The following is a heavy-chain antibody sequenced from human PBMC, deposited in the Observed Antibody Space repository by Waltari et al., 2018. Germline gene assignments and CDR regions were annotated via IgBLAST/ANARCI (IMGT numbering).Heavy chain of an antibody. CDR3: ARHHKTSQRLAGRFDP. J-gene: IGHJ5*02. V-gene: IGHV4-34*01. CDR2: INHSGST. D-gene: IGHD2-2*01. CDR1: GGSFSGYY. Sequence: QLQLQESGPGLLKPSETLSLTCAVYGGSFSGYYWSWIRQPPGKGLEWIGEINHSGSTNYNPSLKSRVTISVDTSKNQFSLKLSSVTAADTAVYYCARHHKTSQRLAGRFDPWGQGTLVTVSS.